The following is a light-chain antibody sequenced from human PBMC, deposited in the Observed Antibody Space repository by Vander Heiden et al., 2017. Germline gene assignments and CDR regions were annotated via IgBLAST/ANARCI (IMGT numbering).Light chain of an antibody. V-gene: IGKV1-8*01. CDR3: LQDYAYPQT. CDR2: AAS. J-gene: IGKJ1*01. Sequence: IRITQFPSSLSASTEDRVAITCRASQGINTYLAWYQEKAGKAPKLLIYAASTLQSGVPSRFSGSGSGTDFTLTISRLQSEDSATYYCLQDYAYPQTFGQGTKVEI. CDR1: QGINTY.